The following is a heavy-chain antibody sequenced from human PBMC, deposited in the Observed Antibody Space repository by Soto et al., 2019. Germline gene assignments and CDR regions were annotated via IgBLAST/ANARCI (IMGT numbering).Heavy chain of an antibody. J-gene: IGHJ4*02. CDR1: GFTFSSYA. CDR3: ANEAMVRGVIIRLPDY. CDR2: ISGSGGST. Sequence: EVQLLESGGGLVQPGGSLRLSCAAAGFTFSSYAMSWVRQAPGKGLEWVSAISGSGGSTYYADSVKGRFTISRDNSKNTLYLQMNSLRAEDTAVYYWANEAMVRGVIIRLPDYWGQGTLVTVSS. D-gene: IGHD3-10*01. V-gene: IGHV3-23*01.